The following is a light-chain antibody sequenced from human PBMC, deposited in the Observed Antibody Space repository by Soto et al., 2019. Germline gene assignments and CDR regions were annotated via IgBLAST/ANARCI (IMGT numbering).Light chain of an antibody. CDR1: QSISSL. J-gene: IGKJ1*01. Sequence: DIKMTQSPSTLSASVGDRVTITCRASQSISSLLAWYQQKPGKATKLLIYDASSLESGVPSMFSGSGSGTEVTLTISSMQPDEFATYYCQQYNSYSGTFVQVTKGEIK. CDR2: DAS. V-gene: IGKV1-5*01. CDR3: QQYNSYSGT.